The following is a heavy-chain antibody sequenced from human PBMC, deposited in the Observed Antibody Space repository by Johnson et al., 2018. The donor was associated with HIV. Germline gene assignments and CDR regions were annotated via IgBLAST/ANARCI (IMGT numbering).Heavy chain of an antibody. CDR2: ISWNSGRI. CDR3: ARVSDDYGGNPAAWGAFDI. Sequence: VQLVESGGGLVQPGRSLRLSCAASGFTLDDYAMHWVRQAPGKGLEWVSGISWNSGRIGYADSVKGRFTISRDNSKNTLYLQMNSLRAEDTALYYCARVSDDYGGNPAAWGAFDIWGQGTMVTVSS. D-gene: IGHD4-23*01. J-gene: IGHJ3*02. CDR1: GFTLDDYA. V-gene: IGHV3-9*01.